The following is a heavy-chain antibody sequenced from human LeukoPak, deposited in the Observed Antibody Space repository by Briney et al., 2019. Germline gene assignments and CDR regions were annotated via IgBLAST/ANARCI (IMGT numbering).Heavy chain of an antibody. CDR1: GCTFSSYA. Sequence: GASVKVSCKASGCTFSSYAISWVRQAPGQGLEWMGGIIPIFGTANYAQKFQGRVTITADESRSTAYMELSSLRSEDTAVYYCAKLNPRGATPFYDWGQGTLVTVSS. CDR3: AKLNPRGATPFYD. V-gene: IGHV1-69*13. D-gene: IGHD1-7*01. J-gene: IGHJ4*02. CDR2: IIPIFGTA.